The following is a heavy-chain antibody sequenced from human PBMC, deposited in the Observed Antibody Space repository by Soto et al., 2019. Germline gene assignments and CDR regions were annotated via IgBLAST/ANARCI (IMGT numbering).Heavy chain of an antibody. CDR1: GGSISSYY. CDR2: ISGSGGST. Sequence: PSETLSLTCTVSGGSISSYYWSWVRQAPGKGLEWVSAISGSGGSTYYADSVKGRFTISRDNSKNTLYLQMNSLRAEDTAVYYCAKARAQYYDFWSGYPVDYWGQGTLVTVSS. CDR3: AKARAQYYDFWSGYPVDY. J-gene: IGHJ4*02. V-gene: IGHV3-23*01. D-gene: IGHD3-3*01.